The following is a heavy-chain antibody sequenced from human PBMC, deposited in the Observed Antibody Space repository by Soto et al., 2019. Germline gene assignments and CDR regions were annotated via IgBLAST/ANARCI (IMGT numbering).Heavy chain of an antibody. CDR3: TSRYLERCFSSGCSAPYDY. Sequence: GGSLRLSCAASGFYFSKLGVSWVRKTPGKGLEWVANIRQDGSEKNYVDSVKGRFTISRDNAKNSLYLQMNSLSVEDTAVYYCTSRYLERCFSSGCSAPYDYWGQGALVTVS. D-gene: IGHD1-20*01. V-gene: IGHV3-7*05. CDR1: GFYFSKLG. J-gene: IGHJ4*02. CDR2: IRQDGSEK.